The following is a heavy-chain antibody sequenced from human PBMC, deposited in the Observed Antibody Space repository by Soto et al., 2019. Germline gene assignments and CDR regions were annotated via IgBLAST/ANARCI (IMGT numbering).Heavy chain of an antibody. V-gene: IGHV4-34*01. D-gene: IGHD6-13*01. CDR2: INHSGST. Sequence: SETLSLTCAFYGWSFSGYYWSWIRQPPGKGLEWIGEINHSGSTNYNPSLKSRVTISVDTSKNQFSLKLSSVTAADTAVYYCAREKPYSSSWYHDYWGQGTQVTVSS. CDR3: AREKPYSSSWYHDY. CDR1: GWSFSGYY. J-gene: IGHJ4*02.